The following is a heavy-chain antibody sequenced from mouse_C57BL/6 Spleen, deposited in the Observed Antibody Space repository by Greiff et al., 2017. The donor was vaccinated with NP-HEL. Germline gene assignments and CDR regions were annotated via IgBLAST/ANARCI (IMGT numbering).Heavy chain of an antibody. J-gene: IGHJ3*01. CDR3: ITGIYGNYEAWFAY. CDR1: GFNIKDDY. Sequence: EVQLQQSGAELVRPGASVKLSCTASGFNIKDDYMHWVKQSPEQGLEWIGWIDPENGDTEYASKFQGKATITADTSSNTAYLQLSSLTSEDTAVYYCITGIYGNYEAWFAYWGQGTLVTVSA. D-gene: IGHD2-1*01. CDR2: IDPENGDT. V-gene: IGHV14-4*01.